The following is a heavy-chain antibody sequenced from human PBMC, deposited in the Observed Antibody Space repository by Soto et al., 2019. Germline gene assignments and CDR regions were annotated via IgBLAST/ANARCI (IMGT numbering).Heavy chain of an antibody. D-gene: IGHD3-16*01. CDR1: GFTFSRYA. Sequence: EVQLLESGGGLVQPGGSLRLSCAASGFTFSRYAMSWVRQAPGKGLERVSAISGSGADSYDADSVKGRFIISRDNTKNTLRLQMNSLRAEDTAVYYCAKSTGVLVTMGGAFDIWGQGTMVSVSS. J-gene: IGHJ3*02. CDR3: AKSTGVLVTMGGAFDI. V-gene: IGHV3-23*01. CDR2: ISGSGADS.